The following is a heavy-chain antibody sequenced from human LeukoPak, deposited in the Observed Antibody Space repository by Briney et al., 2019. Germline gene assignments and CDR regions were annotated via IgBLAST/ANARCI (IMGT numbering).Heavy chain of an antibody. D-gene: IGHD6-19*01. J-gene: IGHJ3*02. CDR1: EYRFTNYW. CDR2: IYPGDSDT. CDR3: ARLAGYTSGWNTFDI. V-gene: IGHV5-51*01. Sequence: ESLKISCKGSEYRFTNYWVGWARQMPGKGLECMGIIYPGDSDTRYSPSFQGQVTISADKSISTAYLHWSSLKASDTSRYYCARLAGYTSGWNTFDIWGQGTMVTVSS.